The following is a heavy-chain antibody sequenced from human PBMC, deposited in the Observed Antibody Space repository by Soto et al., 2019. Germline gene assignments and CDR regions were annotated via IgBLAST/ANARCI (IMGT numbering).Heavy chain of an antibody. D-gene: IGHD3-9*01. CDR3: ARGGDDYDILTGYYTGYYYYYMDV. CDR2: MNPNSGNT. J-gene: IGHJ6*03. V-gene: IGHV1-8*01. CDR1: GYTFTSYD. Sequence: GASVKVSCKASGYTFTSYDINWVRQATGQGLERMGWMNPNSGNTGYAQKFQGRVTMTRNTSISTAYMELSSLRSEDTAVYYCARGGDDYDILTGYYTGYYYYYMDVWGKGTTVTVSS.